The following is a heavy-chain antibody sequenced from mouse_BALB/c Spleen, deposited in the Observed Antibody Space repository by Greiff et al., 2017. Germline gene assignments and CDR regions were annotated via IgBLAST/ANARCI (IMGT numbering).Heavy chain of an antibody. J-gene: IGHJ4*01. Sequence: VQLQQSGPELVKPGASVKISCKASGYSFTGYYMHWVKQSHVKSLEWIGRINPYNGATSYNQNFKDKASLTVDKSSSTAYMELHSLTSEDSAVYYCARQRGLRTMDYWGQGTSVTVSS. CDR1: GYSFTGYY. CDR2: INPYNGAT. D-gene: IGHD3-1*01. V-gene: IGHV1-31*01. CDR3: ARQRGLRTMDY.